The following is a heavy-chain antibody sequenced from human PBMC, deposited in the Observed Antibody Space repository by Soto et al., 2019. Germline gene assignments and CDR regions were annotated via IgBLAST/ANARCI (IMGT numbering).Heavy chain of an antibody. CDR3: AIGNPDWFDP. J-gene: IGHJ5*02. V-gene: IGHV4-38-2*01. Sequence: SETLSLTCAVSGYSISSGLYLGWIRQPPGKGLEWIGTIYRGGITYYNPSLKSRVTISIDTSKNHFSLRLSSVTATDTAVYFCAIGNPDWFDPWGQGTLVTVSS. CDR2: IYRGGIT. D-gene: IGHD1-1*01. CDR1: GYSISSGLY.